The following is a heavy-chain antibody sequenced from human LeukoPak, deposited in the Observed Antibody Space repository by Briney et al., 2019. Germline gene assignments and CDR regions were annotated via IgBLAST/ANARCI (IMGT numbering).Heavy chain of an antibody. Sequence: SVKVSCKASGGTFSSYAISWVRQAPGQGLEWMGGIIPIFGTANYAQKFQGRVTITADKSTSTAYMELSSLRSEDTAVYYCASHLGMATITPAGYWGQGTLVTASS. J-gene: IGHJ4*02. V-gene: IGHV1-69*06. D-gene: IGHD5-24*01. CDR3: ASHLGMATITPAGY. CDR1: GGTFSSYA. CDR2: IIPIFGTA.